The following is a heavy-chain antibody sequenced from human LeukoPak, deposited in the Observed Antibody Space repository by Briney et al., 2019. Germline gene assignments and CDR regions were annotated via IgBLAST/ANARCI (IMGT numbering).Heavy chain of an antibody. J-gene: IGHJ4*02. D-gene: IGHD3-10*01. Sequence: ASVKVSCKASGYTFTGYYKHWVRQAPGRGLEWMGWINPNSGGTNYAQKFQGRVTMTRDTSISTAYMELSRLRSDDTAVYYCLWFGEVSTFDYWGQGTLVTVSS. CDR2: INPNSGGT. CDR3: LWFGEVSTFDY. V-gene: IGHV1-2*02. CDR1: GYTFTGYY.